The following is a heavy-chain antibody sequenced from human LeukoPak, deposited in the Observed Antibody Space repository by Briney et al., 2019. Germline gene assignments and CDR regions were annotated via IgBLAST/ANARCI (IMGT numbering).Heavy chain of an antibody. CDR3: ARQWLVNG. Sequence: PGGSLRLSCAASGFTFSSYAMNWVRQAPGKGLEWVSSISESGGATDYADSVKGRFTTSRDNSKNTLYLQMNSLRAEDTAVYYCARQWLVNGWGQGTLVTVSS. V-gene: IGHV3-23*01. D-gene: IGHD6-19*01. J-gene: IGHJ4*02. CDR1: GFTFSSYA. CDR2: ISESGGAT.